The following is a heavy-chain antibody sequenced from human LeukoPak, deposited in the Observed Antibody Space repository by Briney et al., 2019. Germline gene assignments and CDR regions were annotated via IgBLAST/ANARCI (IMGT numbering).Heavy chain of an antibody. J-gene: IGHJ5*02. V-gene: IGHV4-34*01. CDR1: GGSFRDYY. Sequence: SKTLSLTWAVYGGSFRDYYWSWIRQPPGKGLEWIGEINHDGTTNYNPSLKSRVLMSVDASKSQFFLTLTPVTAADTAVYYRAREGAYTNFVNRFDAWGQGTLVTVSS. D-gene: IGHD2-2*02. CDR3: AREGAYTNFVNRFDA. CDR2: INHDGTT.